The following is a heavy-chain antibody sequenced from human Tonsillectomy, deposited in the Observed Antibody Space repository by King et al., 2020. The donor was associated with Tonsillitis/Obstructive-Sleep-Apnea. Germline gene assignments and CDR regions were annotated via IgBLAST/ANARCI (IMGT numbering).Heavy chain of an antibody. CDR1: GFTFDDYA. CDR2: SSWNTANI. Sequence: VQLVESGGGLVQPGMSLRLSCAASGFTFDDYAMHWVRQAPGKGLEWVSGSSWNTANIVYADSVEGRFTISRDNDKNSLYLQMNSLRTEDTALYYCAKDKLRQVALSPFDLWGQGKLVTVS. J-gene: IGHJ3*01. CDR3: AKDKLRQVALSPFDL. V-gene: IGHV3-9*01. D-gene: IGHD1-1*01.